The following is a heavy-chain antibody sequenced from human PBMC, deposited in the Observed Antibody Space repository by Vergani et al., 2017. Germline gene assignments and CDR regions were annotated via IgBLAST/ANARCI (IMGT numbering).Heavy chain of an antibody. CDR2: IRSKANTYAT. Sequence: ELQLLESGGDLVQPGGSLKLSCAASGFTFSGSAMYWVRQASGKGLEWVGRIRSKANTYATAYAASVKGRFTISRDDSKNTAYLQMNSLKTEDTAVYYCTREYFDYWGQGTLVTVSS. CDR3: TREYFDY. CDR1: GFTFSGSA. V-gene: IGHV3-73*01. J-gene: IGHJ4*02.